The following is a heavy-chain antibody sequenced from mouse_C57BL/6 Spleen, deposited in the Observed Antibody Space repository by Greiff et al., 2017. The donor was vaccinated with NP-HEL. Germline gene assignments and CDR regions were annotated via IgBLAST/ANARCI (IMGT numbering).Heavy chain of an antibody. CDR1: GYTFTSYW. CDR2: IHPNSGST. V-gene: IGHV1-64*01. D-gene: IGHD1-1*01. J-gene: IGHJ2*01. Sequence: VQLQQPGAELVKPGASVKLSCKASGYTFTSYWMHWVKQRPGQGLEWIGMIHPNSGSTNYNEKFKSKATLTVDKSSSTAYMQLSSLTSEDSAVYYGARWDYGSSFFFDYWGQGTTLTVSS. CDR3: ARWDYGSSFFFDY.